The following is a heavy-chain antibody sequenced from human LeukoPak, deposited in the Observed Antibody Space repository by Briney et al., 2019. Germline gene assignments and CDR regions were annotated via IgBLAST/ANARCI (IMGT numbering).Heavy chain of an antibody. V-gene: IGHV1-69*06. D-gene: IGHD3-16*02. CDR1: GGTFSSYA. CDR3: ARDSMMITFVGVIVNTHYFDY. Sequence: GASVKVTCKASGGTFSSYAISWVRQAPGQGLEWMGGIIPIYGTANYAQKFQGRVTITADKSTSTAYMELSSLRSEDTAVYYCARDSMMITFVGVIVNTHYFDYWRQGTVVTVPS. J-gene: IGHJ4*02. CDR2: IIPIYGTA.